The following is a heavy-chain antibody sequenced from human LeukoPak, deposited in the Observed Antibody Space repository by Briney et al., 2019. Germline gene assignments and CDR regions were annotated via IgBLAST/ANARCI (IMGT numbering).Heavy chain of an antibody. V-gene: IGHV4-34*08. D-gene: IGHD3-10*01. Sequence: PSETLFLTCAVSGGTFRGYYWSWIRQPPGKGLAWIGEIDHTGSTNYNPSLESRVILSVDTSKNQVSLNLNSLTAADTAVYARGLRFHVGSGNWFDLRGQGTLVTVSS. J-gene: IGHJ5*02. CDR2: IDHTGST. CDR3: GLRFHVGSGNWFDL. CDR1: GGTFRGYY.